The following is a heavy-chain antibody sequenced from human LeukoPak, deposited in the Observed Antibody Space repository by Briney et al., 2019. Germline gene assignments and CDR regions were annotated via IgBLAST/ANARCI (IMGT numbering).Heavy chain of an antibody. CDR2: ISSSGGTI. CDR3: ARVASVGGYVFDY. CDR1: GFTFSSYG. V-gene: IGHV3-48*04. J-gene: IGHJ4*02. Sequence: GGSLRLSCAASGFTFSSYGMHWVRQAPGKGLEWVSYISSSGGTIYSADSVKGRFTISRDNAKNSLYLQMNSLRAEDTSIYYCARVASVGGYVFDYWGQGILVTVSS. D-gene: IGHD1-26*01.